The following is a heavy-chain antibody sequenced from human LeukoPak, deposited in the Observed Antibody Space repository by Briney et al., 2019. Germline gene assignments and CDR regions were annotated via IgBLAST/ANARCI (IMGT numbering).Heavy chain of an antibody. D-gene: IGHD5-12*01. Sequence: SQTLSLTCAISGDSVSRFGAVWNWIRQSPSRGLEWLGRTYYRSKWYNDYAVSVKSRITINPDTSKNQFSLHLNSVTPEDTAIYHCARESDTGYVNFWGQGTLVTVSS. CDR3: ARESDTGYVNF. CDR1: GDSVSRFGAV. J-gene: IGHJ4*02. CDR2: TYYRSKWYN. V-gene: IGHV6-1*01.